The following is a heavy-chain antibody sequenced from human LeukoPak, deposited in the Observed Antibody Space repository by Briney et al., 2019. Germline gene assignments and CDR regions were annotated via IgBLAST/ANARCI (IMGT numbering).Heavy chain of an antibody. CDR1: GDSVSSNSAV. D-gene: IGHD6-13*01. CDR3: ARAMRIAAAGTYYFDY. CDR2: TYYRSKWYN. Sequence: SQTLSLTCAISGDSVSSNSAVWNWIRQSPSRGLEWLGRTYYRSKWYNDYAVSVKSRITINPDTSKNQFSLQLNSVTPEDTAVYYCARAMRIAAAGTYYFDYRGQGTLVTVSS. J-gene: IGHJ4*02. V-gene: IGHV6-1*01.